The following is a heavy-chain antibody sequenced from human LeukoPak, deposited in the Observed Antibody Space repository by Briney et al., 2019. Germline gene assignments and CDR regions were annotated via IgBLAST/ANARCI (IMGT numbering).Heavy chain of an antibody. Sequence: ASVKVSCKASGYTFTGYYMHWVRQAPGQGLEWMGWINPNSGGTNYAQKFQGRVTMTRDTSISTAYMELSRLRSDDTAVYYCARNYDSSGYYYDWFDPWGQGTLATVSS. J-gene: IGHJ5*02. D-gene: IGHD3-22*01. V-gene: IGHV1-2*02. CDR1: GYTFTGYY. CDR2: INPNSGGT. CDR3: ARNYDSSGYYYDWFDP.